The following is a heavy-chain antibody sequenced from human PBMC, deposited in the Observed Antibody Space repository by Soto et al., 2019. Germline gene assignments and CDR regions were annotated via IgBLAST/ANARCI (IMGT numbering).Heavy chain of an antibody. V-gene: IGHV3-21*01. CDR2: ISSSSSYI. CDR1: GFTFSSYS. D-gene: IGHD6-19*01. J-gene: IGHJ3*02. Sequence: GGSLRLSCAASGFTFSSYSMNWVRQAPGKGLEWVSSISSSSSYIYNADSVKGRFTISRDNAKNSMYLQMNSLRAEDTAVYYCAALRARIAVAGTFRSMDAFDIWGQGTMVTVSS. CDR3: AALRARIAVAGTFRSMDAFDI.